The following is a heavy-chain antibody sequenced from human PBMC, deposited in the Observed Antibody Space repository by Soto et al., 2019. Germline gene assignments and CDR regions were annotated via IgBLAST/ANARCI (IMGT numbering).Heavy chain of an antibody. D-gene: IGHD1-7*01. CDR2: IYYSGST. Sequence: SETLSLTCTVSGGSISSGDYYWSWIRQPPGKGLEWIGYIYYSGSTYYNPSLKGRVTISVDTSKNQFSLKLSSVTAADTAVYYCASNWNYSPNDAFDIWGQGTMVTVSS. V-gene: IGHV4-30-4*01. CDR3: ASNWNYSPNDAFDI. J-gene: IGHJ3*02. CDR1: GGSISSGDYY.